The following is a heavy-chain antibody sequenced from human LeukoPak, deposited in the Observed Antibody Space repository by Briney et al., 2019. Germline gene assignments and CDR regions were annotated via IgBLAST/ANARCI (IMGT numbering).Heavy chain of an antibody. CDR3: AGLGLLWFGEFNWFDP. V-gene: IGHV5-51*01. J-gene: IGHJ5*02. CDR1: GYSFTTYW. Sequence: GESLKISCKGSGYSFTTYWIGWVRQMPGKGLECMGIIYPGDSDTRYSPSFQGQVTISVDKSISTAYLQWSSLKASDTAMYYCAGLGLLWFGEFNWFDPWGQGTLVTVSS. CDR2: IYPGDSDT. D-gene: IGHD3-10*01.